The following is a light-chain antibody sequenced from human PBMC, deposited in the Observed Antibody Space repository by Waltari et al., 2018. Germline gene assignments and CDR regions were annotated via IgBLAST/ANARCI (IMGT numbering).Light chain of an antibody. CDR1: QSVSSSY. CDR2: DAS. CDR3: QQYGSSPPYT. J-gene: IGKJ2*01. V-gene: IGKV3D-20*01. Sequence: EIVLTQSPATLSLSPGARATLSCGASQSVSSSYLAWYQQKPGLAPRLLIYDASSRATGIPDRFSGSGSGTDFTLTISRLEPEDFAVYYCQQYGSSPPYTFGQGTKLEIK.